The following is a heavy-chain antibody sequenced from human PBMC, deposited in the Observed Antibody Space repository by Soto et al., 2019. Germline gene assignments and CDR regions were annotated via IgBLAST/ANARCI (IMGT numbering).Heavy chain of an antibody. D-gene: IGHD3-9*01. Sequence: ASVKVSCPASGYTFTGYYMHWVRQAPGQGIEWMGWINPNSGGTNYAQKFQGWVTMTRDTSISTAYMELSRLRSDDTAVYYCARGENFDTCPYDYYAYGTNVGSQGTTV. CDR3: ARGENFDTCPYDYYAYGTNV. CDR2: INPNSGGT. CDR1: GYTFTGYY. V-gene: IGHV1-2*04. J-gene: IGHJ6*02.